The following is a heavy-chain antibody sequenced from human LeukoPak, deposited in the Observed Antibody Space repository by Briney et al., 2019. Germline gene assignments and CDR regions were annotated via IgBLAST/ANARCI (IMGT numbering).Heavy chain of an antibody. Sequence: ASVKVSCKASGYTFTGYYMHWVRQAPGQGLEWMGWINPNSGGTNYAQKLQGRVTMTTDTSTSTAYMELRSLRSDDTAVYYCARQRPDYYDSFDYWGQGTLVTVSS. CDR2: INPNSGGT. CDR1: GYTFTGYY. J-gene: IGHJ4*02. D-gene: IGHD3-22*01. CDR3: ARQRPDYYDSFDY. V-gene: IGHV1-2*02.